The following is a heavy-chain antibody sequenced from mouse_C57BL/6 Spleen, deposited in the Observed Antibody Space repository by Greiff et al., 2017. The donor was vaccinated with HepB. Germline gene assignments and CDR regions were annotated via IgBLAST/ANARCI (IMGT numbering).Heavy chain of an antibody. CDR3: ARGGSSYLYYFDY. J-gene: IGHJ2*01. CDR1: GYAFSSSW. CDR2: IYPGDGDT. V-gene: IGHV1-82*01. D-gene: IGHD1-1*01. Sequence: QVQLQQSGPELVKPGASVKISCKASGYAFSSSWMNWVKQRPGKGLEWIGRIYPGDGDTNYNGKFKGKATLTADKSSSTAYMQLSSLTSEDSAVYFCARGGSSYLYYFDYWGQGTTLTVSS.